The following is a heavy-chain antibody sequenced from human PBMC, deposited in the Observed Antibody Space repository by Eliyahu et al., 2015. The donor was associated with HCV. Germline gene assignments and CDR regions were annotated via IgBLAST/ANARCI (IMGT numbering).Heavy chain of an antibody. V-gene: IGHV4-34*01. CDR1: GGSFSGYY. CDR3: ARGKTYYLDY. Sequence: QVQLREWGVRLLKPSETLSRTCAVYGGSFSGYYWSWIRQPPGKGLEWIGEINHSGSTNYNPSLKSRVTISVDTSKNQFSLKLKSVTAADTAVYYCARGKTYYLDYWGQGTLITVSS. CDR2: INHSGST. J-gene: IGHJ4*02.